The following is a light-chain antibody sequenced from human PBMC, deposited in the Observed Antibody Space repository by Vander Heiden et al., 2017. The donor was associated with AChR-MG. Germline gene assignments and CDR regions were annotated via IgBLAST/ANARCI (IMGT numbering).Light chain of an antibody. CDR2: VAS. J-gene: IGKJ2*01. V-gene: IGKV1-39*01. CDR3: QQSYDPPYT. Sequence: LQMTQSPSSLSASVGDRVTISCRASQSISSYLNWYQQKPGKVPSLLIHVASIWQSGIPARFSGSGSGTDFTLTISSLQPEDFATYYCQQSYDPPYTFGQGTKLEIK. CDR1: QSISSY.